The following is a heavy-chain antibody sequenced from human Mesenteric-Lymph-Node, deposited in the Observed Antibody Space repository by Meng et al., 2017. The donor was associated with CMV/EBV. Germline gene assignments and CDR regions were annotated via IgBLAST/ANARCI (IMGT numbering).Heavy chain of an antibody. CDR2: IRYDASNT. CDR3: AGGDLWSGYSA. Sequence: GGSLRLSCAASGFSFSTCGMHWVRQAPGKGLEWVAFIRYDASNTYYGNSVRGRFTVSRDNSKNMLYLQMNSLRAEDAAVYYCAGGDLWSGYSAWGQGTLVTVSS. CDR1: GFSFSTCG. D-gene: IGHD3-3*01. V-gene: IGHV3-30*02. J-gene: IGHJ5*02.